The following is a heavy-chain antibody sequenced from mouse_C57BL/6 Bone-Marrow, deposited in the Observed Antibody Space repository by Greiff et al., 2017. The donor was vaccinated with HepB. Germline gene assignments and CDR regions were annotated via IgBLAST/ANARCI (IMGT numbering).Heavy chain of an antibody. CDR2: ISSGSSTI. J-gene: IGHJ3*01. CDR3: APEGGFAY. CDR1: GFTFSDYG. V-gene: IGHV5-17*01. Sequence: VQLKESGGGLVKPGGSLKLSCAASGFTFSDYGMHWVRQAPEKGLEWVAYISSGSSTIYYADTVKGRFTISRDNAKNTLFLQLTSLRSEDTAMYYCAPEGGFAYWGQGTLVTVSA.